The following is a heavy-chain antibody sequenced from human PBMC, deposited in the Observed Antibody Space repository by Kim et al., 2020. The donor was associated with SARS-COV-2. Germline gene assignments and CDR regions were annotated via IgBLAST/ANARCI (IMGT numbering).Heavy chain of an antibody. Sequence: SETLSLTCTVSGGSISSYYWSWIRQPPGKGLEWIGYIYYSGSTNYNPSLKSRVTISVDTSKNQFSLKLSSVTAADTAVYYCARTMYYYDSSGYEQRYFDYWGQGTLVTVSS. D-gene: IGHD3-22*01. CDR2: IYYSGST. CDR3: ARTMYYYDSSGYEQRYFDY. CDR1: GGSISSYY. J-gene: IGHJ4*02. V-gene: IGHV4-59*08.